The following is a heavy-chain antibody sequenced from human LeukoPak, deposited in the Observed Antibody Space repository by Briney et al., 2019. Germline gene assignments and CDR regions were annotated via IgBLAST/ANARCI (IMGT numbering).Heavy chain of an antibody. CDR3: AKEWASGWSNY. J-gene: IGHJ4*02. D-gene: IGHD6-19*01. CDR2: ISGSGGST. V-gene: IGHV3-23*01. Sequence: GGSLRLSCAASGFTFSSYGMSWVRQASGKGLEWVSAISGSGGSTYYADSVKGRFTISRDNSDNTLYLQMNSLRAEDTAVYYCAKEWASGWSNYWGQGTLVTVSS. CDR1: GFTFSSYG.